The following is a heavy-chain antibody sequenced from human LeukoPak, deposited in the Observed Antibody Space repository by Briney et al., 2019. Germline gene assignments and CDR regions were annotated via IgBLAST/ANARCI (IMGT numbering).Heavy chain of an antibody. Sequence: PGGSLRLSCEVSGFTFDDYDMNWVRQPPGKGLEWISDINWNGGSTSYAASVRGRFTVSRDNAKNLLYLQMTSLRVEDTALYYCARRKDFADFGSAYYPLDHWGQGTLVTVS. J-gene: IGHJ5*02. CDR1: GFTFDDYD. V-gene: IGHV3-20*04. CDR3: ARRKDFADFGSAYYPLDH. CDR2: INWNGGST. D-gene: IGHD3-3*01.